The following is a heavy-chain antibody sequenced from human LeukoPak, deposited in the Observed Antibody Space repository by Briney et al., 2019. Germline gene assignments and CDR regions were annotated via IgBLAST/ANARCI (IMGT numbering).Heavy chain of an antibody. CDR1: GFTFSSYW. Sequence: PGESLRLSCAASGFTFSSYWMHGVRQAPGKGLGWVSRINSDGSSTSYADSVKGRFTISRDNAKNTLYLQMNSLRAEDTAVYYCVRVAAFDIWGQGTMVTVSS. J-gene: IGHJ3*02. V-gene: IGHV3-74*01. CDR2: INSDGSST. CDR3: VRVAAFDI.